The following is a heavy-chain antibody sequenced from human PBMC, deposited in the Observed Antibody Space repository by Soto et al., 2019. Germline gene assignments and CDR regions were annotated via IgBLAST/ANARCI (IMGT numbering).Heavy chain of an antibody. CDR2: IYYSGST. V-gene: IGHV4-59*01. J-gene: IGHJ4*02. CDR1: GGSISSYY. Sequence: SETLSLTCTVSGGSISSYYLSWIRQPPGKGLEWIGYIYYSGSTNYNPSLKSRVTISVDTSKNQFSLKLSSVTAADTAVYYCARTAPPLYGDLSYYFDYWAQEPLVTVSS. CDR3: ARTAPPLYGDLSYYFDY. D-gene: IGHD4-17*01.